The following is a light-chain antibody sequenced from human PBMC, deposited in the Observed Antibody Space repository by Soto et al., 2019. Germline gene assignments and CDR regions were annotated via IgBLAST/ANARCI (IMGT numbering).Light chain of an antibody. V-gene: IGLV1-40*01. CDR1: SSNIGAGYD. Sequence: QSVLTQTPSVSGAPGQTVTISCTGSSSNIGAGYDVHWYQQVPGTAPKLLIYVTSNRPSGVPERFSGSKSGTSASLAITGLQAEDEADYYCQSYDSRLRGGGWVFGGGTKVTVL. J-gene: IGLJ3*02. CDR3: QSYDSRLRGGGWV. CDR2: VTS.